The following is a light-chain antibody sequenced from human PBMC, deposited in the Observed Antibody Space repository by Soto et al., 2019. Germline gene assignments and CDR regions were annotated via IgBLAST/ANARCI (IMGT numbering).Light chain of an antibody. Sequence: QSVLTQSPSASASLGASVKLTCTLSSGHSDYAIAWHQQQPEKGPRYLMKVNSDGSHIRGDGIPDRFSGSSSGTERYLTISSLQSEDEADYYCQTWGTGGVFGGGTKVTVL. CDR1: SGHSDYA. CDR2: VNSDGSH. J-gene: IGLJ3*02. CDR3: QTWGTGGV. V-gene: IGLV4-69*01.